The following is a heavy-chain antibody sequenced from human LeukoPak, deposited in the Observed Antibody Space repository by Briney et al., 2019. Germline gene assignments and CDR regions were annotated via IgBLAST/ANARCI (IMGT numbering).Heavy chain of an antibody. CDR1: GFTFSIYW. J-gene: IGHJ3*02. V-gene: IGHV3-7*03. Sequence: PGGSLRLSCAASGFTFSIYWMTWVRQAPGKGLEWVANIKEDGSEKYYVGSVKGRFTISRDNAKNSLYLQMNSLRAEDTAVYYCARDKGFLSFDIWGQGTMVTVS. D-gene: IGHD2-21*01. CDR3: ARDKGFLSFDI. CDR2: IKEDGSEK.